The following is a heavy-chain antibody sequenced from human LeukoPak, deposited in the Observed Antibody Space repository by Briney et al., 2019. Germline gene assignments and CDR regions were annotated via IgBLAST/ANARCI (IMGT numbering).Heavy chain of an antibody. CDR3: ARRGFGGAFDI. D-gene: IGHD3-10*01. J-gene: IGHJ3*02. CDR1: GFTFSSYA. Sequence: GRSLRLSCVTTGFTFSSYAMHWVRQAPGKGLEWVAVISYDGSNKYYADSVKGRFTISRDNSKNTLYLQMNGLRAEDTAVYYCARRGFGGAFDIWGQGTMVTVSS. CDR2: ISYDGSNK. V-gene: IGHV3-30-3*01.